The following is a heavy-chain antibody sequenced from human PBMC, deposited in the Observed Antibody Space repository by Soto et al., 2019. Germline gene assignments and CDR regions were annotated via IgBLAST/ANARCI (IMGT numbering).Heavy chain of an antibody. CDR2: IYYSGST. CDR1: GGSISSYY. CDR3: ARGVFLRHAFDI. V-gene: IGHV4-59*01. D-gene: IGHD2-8*01. Sequence: SETLSLTCTVSGGSISSYYWSWIRQPPGKGLEWIGYIYYSGSTNYNPSLKSRVTISVDTSKDQFSLKLSSVTAADTAVYYCARGVFLRHAFDIWGQGTTVTVSS. J-gene: IGHJ3*02.